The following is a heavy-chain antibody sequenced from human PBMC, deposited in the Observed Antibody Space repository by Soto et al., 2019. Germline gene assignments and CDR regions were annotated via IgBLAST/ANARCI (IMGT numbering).Heavy chain of an antibody. CDR2: IWYDGSNK. D-gene: IGHD2-15*01. V-gene: IGHV3-33*01. CDR3: ARRGCSGGSCLRGYYYGMDV. Sequence: QVQLVGSGGGVVQPGRSLRLSCAASGFTFSSYGMHWVRQAPGKGLEWVAVIWYDGSNKYYADSVKGRFTISRDNSKNTLYLQMNSLRAEDTAVYYCARRGCSGGSCLRGYYYGMDVWGQGTTVTVSS. J-gene: IGHJ6*02. CDR1: GFTFSSYG.